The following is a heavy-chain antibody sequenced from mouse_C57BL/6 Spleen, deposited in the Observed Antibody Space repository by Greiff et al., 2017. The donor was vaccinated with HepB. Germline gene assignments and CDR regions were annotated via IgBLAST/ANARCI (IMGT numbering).Heavy chain of an antibody. J-gene: IGHJ4*01. V-gene: IGHV1-53*01. CDR1: GYTFTSYW. CDR2: INPSNGGT. Sequence: VQLQQPGTELVKPGASVKLSCKASGYTFTSYWMHWVKQRPGQGLAWIGNINPSNGGTNYNEKFKSKATLTVDKSSSTAYMQLSSLTSEDSAVYYCARGKLGRVYAMDYWGQGTSVTVSS. CDR3: ARGKLGRVYAMDY. D-gene: IGHD4-1*01.